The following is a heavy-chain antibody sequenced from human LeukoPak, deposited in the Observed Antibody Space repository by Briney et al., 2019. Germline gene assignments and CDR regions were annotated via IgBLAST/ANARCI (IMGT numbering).Heavy chain of an antibody. CDR3: ARGNILTGYCFDF. CDR1: GGSISGSY. Sequence: SETLSVTCAVYGGSISGSYWSWIRQTRGRGLEWVGEIHYTGATSYNPSLKSRATISTDTSKNQFSLRLSSVTAADTAVYYCARGNILTGYCFDFWGQGALVTVSS. CDR2: IHYTGAT. J-gene: IGHJ4*02. V-gene: IGHV4-34*01. D-gene: IGHD3-9*01.